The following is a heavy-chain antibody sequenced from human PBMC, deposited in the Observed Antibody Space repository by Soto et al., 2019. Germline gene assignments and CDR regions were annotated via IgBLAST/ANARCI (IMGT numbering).Heavy chain of an antibody. CDR2: IRSKTDGGTA. J-gene: IGHJ4*02. D-gene: IGHD2-15*01. Sequence: EVQLVESGGGLVKPGGSLRLSCAASGFTFSNAWMTWVRQAPGKGLEWVGRIRSKTDGGTADFAAPVKGRFTISRDDSKNAVFLKMNSLKIEDTAVYQCSSMGYCSGRSCSAVLDSGGQGTLGTVS. V-gene: IGHV3-15*01. CDR1: GFTFSNAW. CDR3: SSMGYCSGRSCSAVLDS.